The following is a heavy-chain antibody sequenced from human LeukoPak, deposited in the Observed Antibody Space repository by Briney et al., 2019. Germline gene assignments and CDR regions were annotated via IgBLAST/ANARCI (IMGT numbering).Heavy chain of an antibody. CDR3: ARQEYGDYYYYYYYGMDV. D-gene: IGHD4-17*01. CDR1: GFTFSSYS. Sequence: GGSLRLSCAASGFTFSSYSMNWVRQAPGKGLEWVSSISSSSSYLYYADSVKGRFTISRDNAKTSLYLQMTSLRAEDTAVYYCARQEYGDYYYYYYYGMDVWGQGTTVTVSS. J-gene: IGHJ6*02. CDR2: ISSSSSYL. V-gene: IGHV3-21*01.